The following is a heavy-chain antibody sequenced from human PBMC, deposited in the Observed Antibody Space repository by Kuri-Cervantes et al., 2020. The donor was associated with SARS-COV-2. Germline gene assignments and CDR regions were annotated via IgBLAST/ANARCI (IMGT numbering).Heavy chain of an antibody. CDR3: TRRSVTRDY. CDR1: GYTFTNYD. J-gene: IGHJ4*02. CDR2: MNPNTGVT. Sequence: ASVKVSCKASGYTFTNYDINWVRQATGQGLEWMGWMNPNTGVTGYTQKFQDRITMTRDTSVSTAYMELSSLTFADTATYYCTRRSVTRDYWGQGTLVTV. V-gene: IGHV1-8*01. D-gene: IGHD2-21*02.